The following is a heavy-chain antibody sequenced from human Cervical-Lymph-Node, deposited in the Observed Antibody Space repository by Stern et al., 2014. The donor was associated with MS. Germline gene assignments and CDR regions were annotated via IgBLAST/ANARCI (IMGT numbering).Heavy chain of an antibody. CDR2: IYYSGST. Sequence: QLQLQESGPGLVKPSETLSLTCTVSGGSISSSSYYWGWIRQPPGKGLEWIGSIYYSGSTYYNPSPKSRVTTSVATSKNQFSLKLSSVTAADTAVYYCARIVRGVMAYYYGMDVWGQGTTVTVSS. CDR3: ARIVRGVMAYYYGMDV. J-gene: IGHJ6*02. D-gene: IGHD3-10*02. V-gene: IGHV4-39*01. CDR1: GGSISSSSYY.